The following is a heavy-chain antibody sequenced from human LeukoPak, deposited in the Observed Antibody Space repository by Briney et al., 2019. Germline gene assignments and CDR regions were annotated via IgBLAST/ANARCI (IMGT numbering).Heavy chain of an antibody. CDR3: ARDRVTRPSDAFDI. J-gene: IGHJ3*02. CDR1: GFTFSSYS. V-gene: IGHV3-21*01. Sequence: PRGSVRLSCAASGFTFSSYSMNWVRQAPGKGLEWVSSISSSSSYIYYADSVKGRFTISRDNAKNSLYLQMNSLRAEDTAVYYCARDRVTRPSDAFDIWGQGTMVTVSS. D-gene: IGHD4-11*01. CDR2: ISSSSSYI.